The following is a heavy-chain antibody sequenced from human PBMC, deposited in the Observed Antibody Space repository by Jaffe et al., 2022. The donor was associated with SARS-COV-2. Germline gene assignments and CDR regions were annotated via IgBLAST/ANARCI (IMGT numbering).Heavy chain of an antibody. Sequence: EVQLVQSGAEVKKPGESLRISCKGSGYSFTSYWISWVRQMPGKGLEWMGRIDPSDSYTNYSPSFQGHVTISADKSISTAYLQWSSLKASDTAMYYCARDRFLYDFWSGLADYWGQGTLVTVSS. CDR3: ARDRFLYDFWSGLADY. CDR2: IDPSDSYT. D-gene: IGHD3-3*01. CDR1: GYSFTSYW. J-gene: IGHJ4*02. V-gene: IGHV5-10-1*03.